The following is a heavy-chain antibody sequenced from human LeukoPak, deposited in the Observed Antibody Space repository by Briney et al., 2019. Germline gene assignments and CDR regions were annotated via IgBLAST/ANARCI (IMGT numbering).Heavy chain of an antibody. CDR1: GFTFSSYG. J-gene: IGHJ4*02. CDR3: ARVAHLDYAILPGSYFSY. V-gene: IGHV3-7*03. D-gene: IGHD3-9*01. CDR2: IKQDGSEK. Sequence: GGSLRLSCAASGFTFSSYGMSWGRQAPGKGLEGGADIKQDGSEKYYVDSVKGRFTISRDNAKNSLYLQMNSLRAEDTAVYYCARVAHLDYAILPGSYFSYWGQGTLVTVSS.